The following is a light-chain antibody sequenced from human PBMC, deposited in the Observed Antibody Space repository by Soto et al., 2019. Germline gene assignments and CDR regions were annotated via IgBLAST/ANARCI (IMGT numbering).Light chain of an antibody. CDR1: QSISSW. V-gene: IGKV1-5*03. J-gene: IGKJ1*01. CDR2: KAS. Sequence: DIQMTQSPSTLSASVGDRVTITCRASQSISSWLAWYQQKPGKAPKLLIYKASSLESGVPSRFSGSGSGTELTLTISSLQADDFATYYCQQYNSYPWTFGQGTKVEIK. CDR3: QQYNSYPWT.